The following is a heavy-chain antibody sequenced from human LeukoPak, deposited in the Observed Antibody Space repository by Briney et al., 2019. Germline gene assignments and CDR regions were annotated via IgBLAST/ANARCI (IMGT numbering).Heavy chain of an antibody. J-gene: IGHJ4*02. Sequence: GGSLRLSCAPSGVSISSYAMTWVRQAPGKGLEWVSALTSTGGYYADSVKGRSTISSDISKNTLYLQMSSLRAEDTAVYYCAKDLGYNYGLNPYRFDSWGQGTLVTVSS. CDR1: GVSISSYA. V-gene: IGHV3-23*01. D-gene: IGHD5-24*01. CDR2: LTSTGG. CDR3: AKDLGYNYGLNPYRFDS.